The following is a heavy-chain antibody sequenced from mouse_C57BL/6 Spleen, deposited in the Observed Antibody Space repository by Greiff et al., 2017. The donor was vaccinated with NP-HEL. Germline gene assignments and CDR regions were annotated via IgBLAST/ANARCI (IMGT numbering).Heavy chain of an antibody. CDR3: TVNYYGSSSDY. J-gene: IGHJ2*01. Sequence: DVMLVESGGGLVQPGGSMKLSCVASGFTFSNYWMNWVRQSPEKGLEWVAQIRLKSDNYATHYAESVKGRFTISRDDSKSSVYLQMNNLRAEDTGIYYCTVNYYGSSSDYWGQGTTLTVSS. CDR2: IRLKSDNYAT. CDR1: GFTFSNYW. D-gene: IGHD1-1*01. V-gene: IGHV6-3*01.